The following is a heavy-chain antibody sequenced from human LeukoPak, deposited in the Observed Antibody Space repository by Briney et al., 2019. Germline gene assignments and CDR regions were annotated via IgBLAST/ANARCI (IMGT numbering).Heavy chain of an antibody. V-gene: IGHV1-18*04. CDR3: ARVEYYRAYYFDY. D-gene: IGHD2/OR15-2a*01. J-gene: IGHJ4*02. CDR1: GYTFTGYY. Sequence: ASVKVSCKPSGYTFTGYYMHWVRQAPGQGLEWMGWISAYNGNTNYAQKLQGRVTMTTDTSTSTAYMELRSLRSDDTAVYYCARVEYYRAYYFDYWGQGTLVTVSS. CDR2: ISAYNGNT.